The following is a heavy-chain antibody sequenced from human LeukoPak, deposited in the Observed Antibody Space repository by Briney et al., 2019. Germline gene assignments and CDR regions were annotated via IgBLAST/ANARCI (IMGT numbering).Heavy chain of an antibody. CDR3: ARSRQRDPYFFDS. J-gene: IGHJ4*02. V-gene: IGHV4-39*01. CDR2: IYYSGST. Sequence: PSETLSLTCTVSGGSTSGYYWGWVRQSPGKGLEWIGSIYYSGSTYYKSSLKSRVTISVDTSKNQFSLSLSSVTAADTAVYFCARSRQRDPYFFDSWGQGTLVTVSS. CDR1: GGSTSGYY. D-gene: IGHD1-1*01.